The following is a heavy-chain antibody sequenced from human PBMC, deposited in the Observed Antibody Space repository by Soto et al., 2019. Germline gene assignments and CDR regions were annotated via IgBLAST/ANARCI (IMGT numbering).Heavy chain of an antibody. CDR1: GFSLTSHGMC. V-gene: IGHV2-70*13. CDR2: IERDDDDK. D-gene: IGHD1-20*01. J-gene: IGHJ6*02. CDR3: ARSIRGPRRFNGMDV. Sequence: SGPTLVNPTETLTLTCTFSGFSLTSHGMCVSWIRQSPGKALEWLALIERDDDDKYYSTSLKTRLTISKHTRKNQVVLTMVKMEPADTATYYCARSIRGPRRFNGMDVWGQGTTVTVSS.